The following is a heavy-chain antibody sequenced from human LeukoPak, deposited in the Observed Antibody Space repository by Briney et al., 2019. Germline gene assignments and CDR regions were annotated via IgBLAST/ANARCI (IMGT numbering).Heavy chain of an antibody. J-gene: IGHJ4*02. D-gene: IGHD1/OR15-1a*01. V-gene: IGHV4-61*02. CDR2: IYTRGST. Sequence: MPSETLSLTCTVSGGSISSGYYYWSWIRQTAGKGLEWIGRIYTRGSTNYSPSLKSRVTISIDRSKNQFSLELISVTAADTAVYYCARAMEHDAYEAYFDSWGQGTLVTVSS. CDR1: GGSISSGYYY. CDR3: ARAMEHDAYEAYFDS.